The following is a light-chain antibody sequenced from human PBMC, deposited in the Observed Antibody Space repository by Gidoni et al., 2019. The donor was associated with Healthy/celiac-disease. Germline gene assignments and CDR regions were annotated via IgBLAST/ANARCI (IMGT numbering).Light chain of an antibody. V-gene: IGKV3-15*01. J-gene: IGKJ2*01. CDR1: QSVRSN. CDR3: QQYNNWLYT. Sequence: EIVMTPSPATLSVSPGERATLSCRASQSVRSNLAWYQQKPGQAPRLLIYCASTMATGIPARFSGSGSGTEFTLTISSLQSEDFAVYYCQQYNNWLYTFGQGTKLEIK. CDR2: CAS.